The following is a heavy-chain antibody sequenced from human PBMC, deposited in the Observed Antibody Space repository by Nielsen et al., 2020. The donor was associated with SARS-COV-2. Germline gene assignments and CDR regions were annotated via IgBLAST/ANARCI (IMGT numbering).Heavy chain of an antibody. D-gene: IGHD3-16*01. CDR2: ISYGGRP. CDR3: ARERHDGSSDY. Sequence: SETLSLTCTVSGVSTSNNFWSWIRQPPGKGLEWIGYISYGGRPTYNPSLRSRVTISLGPSNGQLSLTVNSVTAADTTVYYCARERHDGSSDYWGQGALVTVSS. V-gene: IGHV4-59*01. J-gene: IGHJ4*02. CDR1: GVSTSNNF.